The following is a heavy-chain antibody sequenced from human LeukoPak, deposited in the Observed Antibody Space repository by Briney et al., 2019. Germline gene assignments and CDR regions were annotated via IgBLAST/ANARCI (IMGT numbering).Heavy chain of an antibody. Sequence: SETLSLTCTVSGGSISSSSYYWGWIRQPPGKGLEWIGNIFYSGSTYYSPSLRSRVTISVDTSKNQFSLKLSSVTAADTAVYYCAGGYLFGGMGPWGQGTLVTVSS. CDR2: IFYSGST. CDR3: AGGYLFGGMGP. J-gene: IGHJ5*02. CDR1: GGSISSSSYY. V-gene: IGHV4-39*07. D-gene: IGHD3-16*01.